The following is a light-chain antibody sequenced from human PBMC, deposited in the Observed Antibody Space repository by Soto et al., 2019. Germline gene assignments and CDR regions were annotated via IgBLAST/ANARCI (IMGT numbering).Light chain of an antibody. J-gene: IGKJ1*01. CDR1: QTISSW. CDR2: KAS. V-gene: IGKV1-5*03. Sequence: DIQMTQSHSTLSGSVGDRVTITCRASQTISSWLAWYQQKPGKDTKLLIYKASTLKSGVPSRFSGSGSGTEFTLTISSLQPDDFATYYCQHYNSYSEAFGQGTKVDIK. CDR3: QHYNSYSEA.